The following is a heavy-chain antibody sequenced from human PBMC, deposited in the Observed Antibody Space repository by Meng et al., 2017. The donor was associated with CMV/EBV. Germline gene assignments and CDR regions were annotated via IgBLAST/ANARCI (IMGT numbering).Heavy chain of an antibody. Sequence: SETLSLTCTASGGSISSSSYYWGWIRQPPGKGLEWIGSIYYSGSTYYNPSLKSRVTISVDTSKNQFSLKLSSVTAADTAVYYCARRSCGGDCYQDYYYGMDVWGQGTTVTVSS. CDR3: ARRSCGGDCYQDYYYGMDV. J-gene: IGHJ6*02. CDR1: GGSISSSSYY. CDR2: IYYSGST. D-gene: IGHD2-21*01. V-gene: IGHV4-39*01.